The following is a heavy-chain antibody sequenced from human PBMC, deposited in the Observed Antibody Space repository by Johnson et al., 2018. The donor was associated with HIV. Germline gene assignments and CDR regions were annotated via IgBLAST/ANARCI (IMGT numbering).Heavy chain of an antibody. Sequence: EVQLVESGGGLVQPGGSLRLSCAASGLTVSSSYMSWIRQAPGKGLEWVSVFYSGTNTYYADSVKGRFTISRDNSKNTLYLQMNSLRAEDTAVYYCTRGVGRAVAGNDAFDIWGQGALVTVSS. CDR2: FYSGTNT. CDR1: GLTVSSSY. V-gene: IGHV3-66*02. J-gene: IGHJ3*02. CDR3: TRGVGRAVAGNDAFDI. D-gene: IGHD6-19*01.